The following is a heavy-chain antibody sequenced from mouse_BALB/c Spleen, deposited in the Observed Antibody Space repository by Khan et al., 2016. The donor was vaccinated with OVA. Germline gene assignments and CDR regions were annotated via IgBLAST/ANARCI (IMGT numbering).Heavy chain of an antibody. CDR1: GFTFSSYG. Sequence: EVELVESGGDLVKPGGSLKLSCAASGFTFSSYGMSWVRQTPDKRLEWVATISSAGDYTYYPDNVKGRFPISRDNAKNPLYLQMSSLRSEDTAMFNYASQLTGSFAYWGQGTLVTVSA. CDR3: ASQLTGSFAY. J-gene: IGHJ3*01. V-gene: IGHV5-6*01. D-gene: IGHD4-1*01. CDR2: ISSAGDYT.